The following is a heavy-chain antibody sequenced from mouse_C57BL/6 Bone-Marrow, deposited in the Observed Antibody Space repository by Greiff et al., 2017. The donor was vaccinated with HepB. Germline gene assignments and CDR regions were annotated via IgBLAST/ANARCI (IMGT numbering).Heavy chain of an antibody. Sequence: QVQLQQPGAELVRLGSSVKLSCKASGYTSTSYWMHWVKQRPIKGLEWIGNIDPSDSETHYNQKFKDKATLTVAKSTSTAYIQLSSLTSEDSAVYYCARDITTPVAGNFDYWGQGTTLTVSS. CDR3: ARDITTPVAGNFDY. CDR2: IDPSDSET. V-gene: IGHV1-52*01. J-gene: IGHJ2*01. D-gene: IGHD1-1*01. CDR1: GYTSTSYW.